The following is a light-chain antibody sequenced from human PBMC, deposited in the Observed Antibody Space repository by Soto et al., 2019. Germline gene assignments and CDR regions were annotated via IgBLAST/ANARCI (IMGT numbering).Light chain of an antibody. CDR1: QAMRSD. J-gene: IGKJ1*01. V-gene: IGKV1-17*01. CDR3: LQHNSYPRS. Sequence: QVTQSPSSLSASVGDRVTITCRASQAMRSDLAWYQQKPGKAPKRLIYEASNLQNGVPSRFSGTVSGTQFSLTISGLQPEDSATYYCLQHNSYPRSFGQGTKVEVK. CDR2: EAS.